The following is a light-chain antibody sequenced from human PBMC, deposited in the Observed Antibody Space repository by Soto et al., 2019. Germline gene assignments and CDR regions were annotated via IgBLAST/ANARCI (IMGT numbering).Light chain of an antibody. CDR1: QSISVH. Sequence: IVMTQSPATLSVSPGEGAALSCRASQSISVHVAWYQQKPGQAPRLLIYHASSRATGIPARFSGSGSGTEFTLTISSLQSEDFAVYYCQQYNNWPPTFGQGTKVEIK. J-gene: IGKJ1*01. CDR3: QQYNNWPPT. V-gene: IGKV3-15*01. CDR2: HAS.